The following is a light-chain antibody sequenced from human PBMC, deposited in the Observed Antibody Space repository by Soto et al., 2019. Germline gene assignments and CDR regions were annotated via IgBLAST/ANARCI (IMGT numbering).Light chain of an antibody. V-gene: IGKV3-20*01. Sequence: EIVMTQSPATLSLSPGERATLSCRASQSISTSYLAWYQQKPGRAPRLLIYASVNRATGIPDRFSGSASGTDFTLTINRLEPEDFAVYYCQLYANSPPFGQGTRLEIK. J-gene: IGKJ5*01. CDR2: ASV. CDR3: QLYANSPP. CDR1: QSISTSY.